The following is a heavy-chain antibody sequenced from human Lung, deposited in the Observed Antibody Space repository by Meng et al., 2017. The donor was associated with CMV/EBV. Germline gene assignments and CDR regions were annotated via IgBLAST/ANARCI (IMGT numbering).Heavy chain of an antibody. CDR3: AREYRLKYDSSGFDF. Sequence: GGSLRLXCAASGFTFDTYGMHWVRQAPGKGLVWVSRITSDGSSTTYADSVKGRFTISRDNAKNTLYLQMNSLGAEDTAVYYCAREYRLKYDSSGFDFWGQGXLVTVSS. D-gene: IGHD3-22*01. V-gene: IGHV3-74*01. CDR1: GFTFDTYG. CDR2: ITSDGSST. J-gene: IGHJ4*02.